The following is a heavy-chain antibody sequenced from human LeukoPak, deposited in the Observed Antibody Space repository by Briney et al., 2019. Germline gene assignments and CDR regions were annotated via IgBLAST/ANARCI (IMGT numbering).Heavy chain of an antibody. J-gene: IGHJ6*04. D-gene: IGHD6-13*01. CDR1: GGSFSGYY. Sequence: PSETLSLTCAVYGGSFSGYYWSWIRQPPGKGPEWIGEINHSGSTNYNPSLKSRVTISVDTSKNQFSLKLSSVTAADTAVYYCGGSSSWYYHGMDVWGKGTTVTVSS. V-gene: IGHV4-34*01. CDR3: GGSSSWYYHGMDV. CDR2: INHSGST.